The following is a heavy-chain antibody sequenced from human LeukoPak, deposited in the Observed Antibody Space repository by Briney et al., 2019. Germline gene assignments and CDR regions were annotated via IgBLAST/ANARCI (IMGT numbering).Heavy chain of an antibody. CDR2: ISAYNGNT. D-gene: IGHD3-22*01. J-gene: IGHJ3*02. V-gene: IGHV1-18*01. CDR3: ARDHLYYYDSSGYYYDAFDI. CDR1: GYTFTSYG. Sequence: ASVKVSCKASGYTFTSYGISWVRQAPGQGLEWMGWISAYNGNTNYAQKLQGRVTMTRDTSISTAYMELSRLRSDDTAVYYCARDHLYYYDSSGYYYDAFDIWGQGTMVTVSS.